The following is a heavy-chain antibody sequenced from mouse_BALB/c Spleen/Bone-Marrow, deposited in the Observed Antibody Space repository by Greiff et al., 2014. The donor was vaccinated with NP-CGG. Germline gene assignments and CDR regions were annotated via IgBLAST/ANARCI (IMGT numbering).Heavy chain of an antibody. Sequence: VQGVESGPGLVQPSQSLSITCTVSGFSLTSYGVHWVRQSPGKGLEWLGVIWRGGSTDYNAAFMSRLSITKDNSKSQVFFKMNSLQADDTAIYYCAKNGDGYYAWFAYWGQGTLVTVSA. CDR3: AKNGDGYYAWFAY. V-gene: IGHV2-5*01. CDR2: IWRGGST. D-gene: IGHD2-3*01. CDR1: GFSLTSYG. J-gene: IGHJ3*01.